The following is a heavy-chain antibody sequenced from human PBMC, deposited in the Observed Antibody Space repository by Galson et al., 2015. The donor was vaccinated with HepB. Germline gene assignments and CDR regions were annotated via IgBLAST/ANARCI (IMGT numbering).Heavy chain of an antibody. CDR3: ANDVDYHVSGMFYDAYEI. Sequence: SLRLSCAASGFAFSAYAMTWVRQAPGKGLEWVSGFGGSGNRDTYYAESVKGRFTISRDNSKSTLYLQMSSLRAEDTAIYYCANDVDYHVSGMFYDAYEIWGQGTKVTVSS. D-gene: IGHD5-12*01. J-gene: IGHJ3*02. CDR1: GFAFSAYA. V-gene: IGHV3-23*01. CDR2: FGGSGNRDT.